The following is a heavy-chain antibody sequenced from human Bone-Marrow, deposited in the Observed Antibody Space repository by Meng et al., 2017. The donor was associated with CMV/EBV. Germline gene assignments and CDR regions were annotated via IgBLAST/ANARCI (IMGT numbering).Heavy chain of an antibody. CDR2: FDPEDGET. V-gene: IGHV1-24*01. Sequence: ASVKVSCKVSGYTLTELSMHWVRQAPGKGLEWMGGFDPEDGETIYAQKFQGRVTMTEDTSTDTAYMELSSLRSEDTAVYYCATDLAIIWNGGTLFDIWGQGTMVTV. CDR1: GYTLTELS. D-gene: IGHD1-1*01. J-gene: IGHJ3*02. CDR3: ATDLAIIWNGGTLFDI.